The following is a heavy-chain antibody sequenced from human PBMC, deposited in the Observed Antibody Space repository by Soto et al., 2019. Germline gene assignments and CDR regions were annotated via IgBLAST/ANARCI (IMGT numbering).Heavy chain of an antibody. J-gene: IGHJ6*02. Sequence: SETLSLTCSVSGDSISSVGHYWTWIRQQPGKGLEWIGYIYYSGSTDYNPSLKSRVTISVDTSKNQFSLKLSSVTAADTAVYYCAKESGGYDSSTRYGLDVWGQGTTVTVSS. D-gene: IGHD6-25*01. CDR3: AKESGGYDSSTRYGLDV. CDR2: IYYSGST. V-gene: IGHV4-31*03. CDR1: GDSISSVGHY.